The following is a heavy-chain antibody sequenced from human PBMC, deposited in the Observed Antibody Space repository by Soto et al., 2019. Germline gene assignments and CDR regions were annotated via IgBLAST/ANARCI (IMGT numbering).Heavy chain of an antibody. CDR2: IYPGDSDT. Sequence: GEPLKISCKGSGYNFTTYWIGWVRQMPGKGLEWMGIIYPGDSDTTYGPSFQGQVTISADKSITTAYLQWSSLKASDTAIYYCARRAAYYYDNSGSFGNWGQGTLVTVSS. D-gene: IGHD3-22*01. CDR3: ARRAAYYYDNSGSFGN. V-gene: IGHV5-51*01. CDR1: GYNFTTYW. J-gene: IGHJ4*02.